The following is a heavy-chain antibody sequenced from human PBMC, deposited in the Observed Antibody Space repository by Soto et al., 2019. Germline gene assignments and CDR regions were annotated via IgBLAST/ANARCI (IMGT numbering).Heavy chain of an antibody. D-gene: IGHD4-4*01. CDR1: GFTFSSYG. Sequence: QVQLVESGGGVVQPGRSLRLSCAASGFTFSSYGMHWVRQAPGKGLEWVAVIWYDGSNKYYADSVKGRFTISRDNSKNTMYLQMNSRRAEDTAVYYCARDRVDYSNLVGWFDPWGQGTLVTVSS. CDR2: IWYDGSNK. V-gene: IGHV3-33*01. J-gene: IGHJ5*02. CDR3: ARDRVDYSNLVGWFDP.